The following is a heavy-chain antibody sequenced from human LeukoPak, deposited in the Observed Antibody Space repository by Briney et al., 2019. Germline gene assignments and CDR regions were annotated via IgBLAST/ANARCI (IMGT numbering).Heavy chain of an antibody. V-gene: IGHV4-34*01. CDR1: GGSFSGYY. Sequence: SETLSLTCAVYGGSFSGYYWSWIRQPPGKGLEWIGEINHSGSTSYNPSLKSRVTISVDTSKNQFSLKLSSVTAADTAVYYCARGSDIAAAGLNRFDPWGQGTLVTVSS. CDR3: ARGSDIAAAGLNRFDP. CDR2: INHSGST. D-gene: IGHD6-13*01. J-gene: IGHJ5*02.